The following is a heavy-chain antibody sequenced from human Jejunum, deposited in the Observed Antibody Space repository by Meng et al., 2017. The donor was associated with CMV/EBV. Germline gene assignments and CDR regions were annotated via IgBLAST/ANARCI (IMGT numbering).Heavy chain of an antibody. CDR2: INAYNGDT. J-gene: IGHJ4*02. CDR1: GYTFTNYG. V-gene: IGHV1-18*01. D-gene: IGHD5-24*01. CDR3: ARDEGGWLTAPDY. Sequence: AQLVQSGGEVKKPGASVKVSCKASGYTFTNYGITWVRQAPGQGLEWMGWINAYNGDTNYAQTLQGRVTITADKSTSTAYMELSSLRSEDTAVYYCARDEGGWLTAPDYWGQGTLVTVSS.